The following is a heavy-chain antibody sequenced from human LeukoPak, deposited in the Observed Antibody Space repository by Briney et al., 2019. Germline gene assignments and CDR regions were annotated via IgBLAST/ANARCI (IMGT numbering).Heavy chain of an antibody. J-gene: IGHJ4*02. V-gene: IGHV1-3*01. CDR3: AFDSSGYSEDFDY. D-gene: IGHD3-22*01. CDR1: GYSFTNHA. Sequence: ASVKVSCKTSGYSFTNHALHWVRQAPGQSLEWMGWINAGNGNTEFSEEFQGRVTMTRDTSTSTAYMELRSLRSDDTAVYYCAFDSSGYSEDFDYWGQGTVVTVSS. CDR2: INAGNGNT.